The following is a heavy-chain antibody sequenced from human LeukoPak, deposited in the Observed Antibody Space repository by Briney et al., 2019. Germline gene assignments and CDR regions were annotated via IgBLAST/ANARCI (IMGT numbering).Heavy chain of an antibody. CDR1: GYTFTSYG. Sequence: GASVKVSCKASGYTFTSYGISWVRQAPGQRLEWMGWINAGNGNTKYSQKFQGRVTITRDTSASTAYMELSSLRSEDTAVYYCARERGYYYDSSGYYYPSHAFDIWGQGTMVTVSS. J-gene: IGHJ3*02. CDR2: INAGNGNT. CDR3: ARERGYYYDSSGYYYPSHAFDI. D-gene: IGHD3-22*01. V-gene: IGHV1-3*01.